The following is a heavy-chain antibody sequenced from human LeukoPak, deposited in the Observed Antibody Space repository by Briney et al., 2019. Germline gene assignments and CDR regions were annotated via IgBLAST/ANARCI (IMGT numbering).Heavy chain of an antibody. CDR2: INAGNGNT. Sequence: ASVKVSCKASGYTFTGYYMHWVRQAPGQRLEWMGWINAGNGNTKYSQKFQGRVTITRDTSASTAYMELSSLRSEDTAVYYCASADYDILTGYSSPLFWGQGTLVTVSS. J-gene: IGHJ4*02. CDR1: GYTFTGYY. D-gene: IGHD3-9*01. V-gene: IGHV1-3*01. CDR3: ASADYDILTGYSSPLF.